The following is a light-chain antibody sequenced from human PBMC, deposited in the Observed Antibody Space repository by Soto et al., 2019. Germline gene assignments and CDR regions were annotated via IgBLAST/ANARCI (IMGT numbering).Light chain of an antibody. Sequence: ETPLTQSPASPSSSTGDRANRSSTRSQSVSSYLAWYQQKPGQAPTLLIYDASNRATGIPARFSGSGSGTDFTLTVSSLEPEDFAVYYCQKRSNWPPITFGKGTLLEIK. CDR3: QKRSNWPPIT. CDR2: DAS. V-gene: IGKV3-11*01. CDR1: QSVSSY. J-gene: IGKJ5*01.